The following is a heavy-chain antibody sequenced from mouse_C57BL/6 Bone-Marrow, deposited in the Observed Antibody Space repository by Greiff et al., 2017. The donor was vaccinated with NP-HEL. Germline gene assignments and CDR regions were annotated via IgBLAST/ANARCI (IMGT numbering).Heavy chain of an antibody. V-gene: IGHV1-81*01. CDR3: ARSGSWDYYFDY. D-gene: IGHD4-1*01. CDR2: IYPRSGNT. Sequence: QVQLQQSGAELARPGASVKLSCKASGYTFTSYGISWVKQRTGQGLEWIGEIYPRSGNTYYNEKLKGKATLTADKSSSTAYMELRSLTSEDSAVYFCARSGSWDYYFDYWGQGTTLTVSS. J-gene: IGHJ2*01. CDR1: GYTFTSYG.